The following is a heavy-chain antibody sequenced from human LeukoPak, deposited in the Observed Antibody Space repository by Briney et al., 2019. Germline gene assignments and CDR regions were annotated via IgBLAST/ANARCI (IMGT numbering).Heavy chain of an antibody. CDR2: IYYNGSP. CDR3: ARDNWNYGSSMDV. CDR1: GDSFRSSPYY. V-gene: IGHV4-39*07. Sequence: SETLSLTCTVSGDSFRSSPYYWGWIRQPPGKGLEWIGCIYYNGSPYYNPSLKSRVTVSADTAKNQFSLKLSSVTAADTAVYYCARDNWNYGSSMDVWGQGTTVTVSS. J-gene: IGHJ6*02. D-gene: IGHD1-7*01.